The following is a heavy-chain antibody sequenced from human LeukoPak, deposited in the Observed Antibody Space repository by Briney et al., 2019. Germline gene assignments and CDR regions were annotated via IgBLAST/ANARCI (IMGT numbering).Heavy chain of an antibody. J-gene: IGHJ5*02. D-gene: IGHD3-3*01. CDR1: GVSFSGYY. CDR3: ARGSLYYDFWSGYSNWFDP. V-gene: IGHV4-34*01. Sequence: SETLSLTCAVYGVSFSGYYWSWIRQPPGKGLEWIGEINHSGSTNYNPSLKSRVTISVDTSKNQFSLKLSSVTAADTAVYYCARGSLYYDFWSGYSNWFDPWGQGTLVTVSS. CDR2: INHSGST.